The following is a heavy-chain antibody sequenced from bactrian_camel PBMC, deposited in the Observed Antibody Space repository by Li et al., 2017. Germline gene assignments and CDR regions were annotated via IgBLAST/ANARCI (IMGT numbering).Heavy chain of an antibody. CDR1: EYSRDPYC. V-gene: IGHV3S1*01. Sequence: QLVEFGGHSVQAGGSLRLSCVASEYSRDPYCVGYFRQAPGKGREGLAAIDKDGISTYMDSVKGRFTVSRDNTNNTVDLIMNNLNPEDTAMYYCAANFGPYCSGPYLARRANFVGQGTQVTVS. J-gene: IGHJ4*01. CDR2: IDKDGIST. D-gene: IGHD1*01.